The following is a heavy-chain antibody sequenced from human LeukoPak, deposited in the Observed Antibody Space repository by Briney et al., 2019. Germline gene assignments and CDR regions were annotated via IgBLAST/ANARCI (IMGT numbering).Heavy chain of an antibody. D-gene: IGHD6-19*01. J-gene: IGHJ4*02. CDR1: GFTFTSSA. Sequence: SVKVSCKASGFTFTSSAVQWVRQVRGQRLEWIGWIVVGSGNTNYAQKFQERVTITRDMSTSTAYMELSSLRSEDTAVYYCAAVDGGWYSYDYWGQGTLVTVSS. CDR3: AAVDGGWYSYDY. V-gene: IGHV1-58*01. CDR2: IVVGSGNT.